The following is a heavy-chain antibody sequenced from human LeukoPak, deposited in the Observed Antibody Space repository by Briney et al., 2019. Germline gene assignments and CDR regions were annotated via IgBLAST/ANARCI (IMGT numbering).Heavy chain of an antibody. J-gene: IGHJ4*02. D-gene: IGHD3-22*01. Sequence: PGGSLRLSCAASGFTFSSYAMSWVRQAPGKGLEWVSALSGSGGSTYYADSVKGRFTISRDNSKNTLYLQMNSLRAEDTAVYYCAKRAYDSSGQGYYFDYWGQGTLVTVSS. CDR2: LSGSGGST. CDR3: AKRAYDSSGQGYYFDY. CDR1: GFTFSSYA. V-gene: IGHV3-23*01.